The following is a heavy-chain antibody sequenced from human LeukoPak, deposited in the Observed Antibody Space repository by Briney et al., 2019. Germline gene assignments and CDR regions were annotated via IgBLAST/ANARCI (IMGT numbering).Heavy chain of an antibody. CDR3: ARPTPSGSYLNWFDP. V-gene: IGHV4-39*01. J-gene: IGHJ5*02. D-gene: IGHD1-26*01. CDR1: GDSISSSNYY. Sequence: SETLSLTCTVSGDSISSSNYYWAWIRQPPGKGLEWIGSISYSGNTYYNPSLKSRVTISVDTSNHQFSLKLNSVTAADTAVYYCARPTPSGSYLNWFDPWGQGTLVTVSS. CDR2: ISYSGNT.